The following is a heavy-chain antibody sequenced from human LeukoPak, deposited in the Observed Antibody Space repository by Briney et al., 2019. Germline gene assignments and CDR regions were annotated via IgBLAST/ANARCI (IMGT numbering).Heavy chain of an antibody. CDR3: ARALYSDYLYFDY. Sequence: SETLSLTCTVSGGSISSYYWSWIRQPPGKGLEWIGYIYYSGSTYYNPSLKSRITISVDTSQNQFSLRVKSVTAADTAVYYCARALYSDYLYFDYWGQGTLLTVSS. J-gene: IGHJ4*02. CDR1: GGSISSYY. D-gene: IGHD4-11*01. V-gene: IGHV4-59*12. CDR2: IYYSGST.